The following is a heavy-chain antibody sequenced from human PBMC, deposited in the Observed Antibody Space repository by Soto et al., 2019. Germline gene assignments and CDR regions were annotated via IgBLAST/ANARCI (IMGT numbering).Heavy chain of an antibody. CDR1: GYTFTSYG. CDR3: ASEGVVPAAPYYYYYGMDV. D-gene: IGHD2-2*01. V-gene: IGHV1-18*01. Sequence: GAAVKVSSKASGYTFTSYGISWVRQAPGQGLEWMGWISAYNGNTNYAQKLQGRVTMTTDTYTSTAYMELRSLRSDATAVYYCASEGVVPAAPYYYYYGMDVWGQGTTVTVSS. J-gene: IGHJ6*02. CDR2: ISAYNGNT.